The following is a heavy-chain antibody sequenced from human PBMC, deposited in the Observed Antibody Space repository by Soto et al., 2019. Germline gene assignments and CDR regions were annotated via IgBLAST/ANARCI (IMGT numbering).Heavy chain of an antibody. CDR1: GYTFTTYY. D-gene: IGHD3-22*01. V-gene: IGHV1-2*02. CDR2: INPNSGMT. Sequence: ASVKVSCKASGYTFTTYYLHWVRQAPGQDLEWMGWINPNSGMTNSAQKFQGRVTMTRDTSITTAYMELSRLNSDDTAVYYCAGYYDSSAYDAFDIWGQGTMVTVS. CDR3: AGYYDSSAYDAFDI. J-gene: IGHJ3*02.